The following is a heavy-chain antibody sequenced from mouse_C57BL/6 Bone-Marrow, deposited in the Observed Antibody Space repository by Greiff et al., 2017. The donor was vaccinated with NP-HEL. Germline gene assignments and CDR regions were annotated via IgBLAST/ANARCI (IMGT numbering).Heavy chain of an antibody. Sequence: EVQLKESGGGLVKPGGSLKLSCAASGFTFSDYGMHWVRQAPEKGLEWVAYISSGSSTIYYADTVKGRFTISRDNAKNTLFLQMTSLRSEDTAMYYCARKKGWLRGAMDYWGQGTSVTVSS. CDR1: GFTFSDYG. J-gene: IGHJ4*01. CDR2: ISSGSSTI. V-gene: IGHV5-17*01. D-gene: IGHD2-2*01. CDR3: ARKKGWLRGAMDY.